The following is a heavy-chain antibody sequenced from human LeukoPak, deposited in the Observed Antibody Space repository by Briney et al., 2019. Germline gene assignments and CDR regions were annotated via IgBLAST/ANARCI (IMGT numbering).Heavy chain of an antibody. Sequence: SETLSLTCTVSGYFIRSGFYWGWIRQPPGKGLEWIGSFYHSGSTYYNPSLESRVTISLDTSKNQLSLKLTSVTAADTAVYYCARHVLRRGPWFFEYWGQGTLVTVSS. J-gene: IGHJ4*02. CDR3: ARHVLRRGPWFFEY. CDR2: FYHSGST. V-gene: IGHV4-38-2*02. CDR1: GYFIRSGFY. D-gene: IGHD4-17*01.